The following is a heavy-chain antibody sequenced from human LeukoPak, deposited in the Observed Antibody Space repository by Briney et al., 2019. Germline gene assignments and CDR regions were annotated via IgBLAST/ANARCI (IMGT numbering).Heavy chain of an antibody. D-gene: IGHD1/OR15-1a*01. CDR1: GDSVSSSHW. CDR3: AREWNSGLLH. J-gene: IGHJ1*01. CDR2: IYHSGST. V-gene: IGHV4-4*02. Sequence: PSETLSLTCAVSGDSVSSSHWWSWVRQPPGKGLEWIGEIYHSGSTNYKPSLKSRVTISVDKSKIQFSLKLSSVTAADTAVYYCAREWNSGLLHWGQGTLVTVSS.